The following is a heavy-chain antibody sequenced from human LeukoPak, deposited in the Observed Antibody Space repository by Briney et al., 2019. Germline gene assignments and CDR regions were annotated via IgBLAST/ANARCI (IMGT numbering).Heavy chain of an antibody. CDR2: ISSSLDSNI. J-gene: IGHJ4*02. D-gene: IGHD3-10*01. Sequence: GGSLRLSCAASGFTFNVYSMNWVRQAPGKGLEWVSFISSSLDSNIYYADSVKGRFTISRDNAKNSLYLQMNSLRAEDTAVYYCAKFYYYGSGSPTVDYWGQGTLVTVSS. CDR3: AKFYYYGSGSPTVDY. CDR1: GFTFNVYS. V-gene: IGHV3-48*01.